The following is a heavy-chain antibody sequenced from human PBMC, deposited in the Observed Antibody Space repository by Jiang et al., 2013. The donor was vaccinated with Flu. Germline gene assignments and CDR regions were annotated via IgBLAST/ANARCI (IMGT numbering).Heavy chain of an antibody. CDR3: ARDPSSSWNFDY. J-gene: IGHJ4*02. Sequence: SRDNAKNSLYLQMNSLRAEDTAVYYCARDPSSSWNFDYWGQGTLVTVSS. V-gene: IGHV3-48*03. D-gene: IGHD6-13*01.